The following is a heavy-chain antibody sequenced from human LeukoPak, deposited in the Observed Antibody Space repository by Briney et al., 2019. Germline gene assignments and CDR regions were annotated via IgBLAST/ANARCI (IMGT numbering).Heavy chain of an antibody. CDR1: GYTFTGYY. J-gene: IGHJ3*02. V-gene: IGHV1-18*01. CDR3: ARAIFGVVEGAFDI. CDR2: ISAYNGNT. Sequence: ASVKASCKASGYTFTGYYIHSVRQAPGQGLEWMGWISAYNGNTNYAQKLQGRVTMTTDTSTSTAYMELRSLRSDDTAVYYCARAIFGVVEGAFDIWGQGTMVTVSS. D-gene: IGHD3-3*01.